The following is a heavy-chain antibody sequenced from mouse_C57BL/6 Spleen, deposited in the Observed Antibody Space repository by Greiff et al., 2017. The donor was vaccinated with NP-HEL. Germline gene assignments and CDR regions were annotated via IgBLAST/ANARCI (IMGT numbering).Heavy chain of an antibody. CDR1: GFSLTSYG. J-gene: IGHJ3*01. CDR2: IWSGGST. V-gene: IGHV2-2*01. D-gene: IGHD2-3*01. CDR3: AIYDGYVFAY. Sequence: QVQLKQSGPGLVQPSQSLSITCTVSGFSLTSYGVHWVRQSPGKGLEWLGVIWSGGSTDYNAAFIYRLSISKDNSKSEVFFKMNSLQADDTAIYYCAIYDGYVFAYWGQGTLVTVSA.